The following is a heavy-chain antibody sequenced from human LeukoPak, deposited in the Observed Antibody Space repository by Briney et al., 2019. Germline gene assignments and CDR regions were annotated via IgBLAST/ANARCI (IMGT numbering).Heavy chain of an antibody. CDR1: GGSISSGYY. D-gene: IGHD5-12*01. V-gene: IGHV4-38-2*02. Sequence: PSETLSLTCTVSGGSISSGYYWGWIRQPPGKGLEWIGSIYHSGSTYYNPSLKSRVTISVDTSKNQFSLKLSSVTAADTAVYYCARDSRGYVPNFDYWGQGTLVTVSS. CDR2: IYHSGST. CDR3: ARDSRGYVPNFDY. J-gene: IGHJ4*02.